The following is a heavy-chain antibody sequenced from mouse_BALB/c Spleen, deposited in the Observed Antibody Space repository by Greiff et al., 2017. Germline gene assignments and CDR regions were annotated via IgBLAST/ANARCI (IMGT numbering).Heavy chain of an antibody. Sequence: VQLQQSGAELVKPGASVKLSCTASGFHIKDTYMHWVKQRPEQGLEWIGRIDPANGNTKYDPKFQGKATITADTSSNTAYLQLSSLTSEDTAVDYCARHYRYDYYAMDYWGQGTSVTGSS. V-gene: IGHV14-3*02. D-gene: IGHD2-14*01. CDR3: ARHYRYDYYAMDY. J-gene: IGHJ4*01. CDR2: IDPANGNT. CDR1: GFHIKDTY.